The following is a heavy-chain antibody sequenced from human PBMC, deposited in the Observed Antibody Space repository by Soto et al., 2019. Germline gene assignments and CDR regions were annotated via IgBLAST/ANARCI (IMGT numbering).Heavy chain of an antibody. Sequence: ASVKVSCKVSGYNLTELSKHLVRQAPGKGLEWMGGFDPEDGETIYAQKFQGRVTMTEDTSTDTAYMELSSLRSEDTAVYYCATEQKWLKMNWYDPWGQGTLVTVSS. V-gene: IGHV1-24*01. CDR1: GYNLTELS. J-gene: IGHJ5*02. D-gene: IGHD6-19*01. CDR3: ATEQKWLKMNWYDP. CDR2: FDPEDGET.